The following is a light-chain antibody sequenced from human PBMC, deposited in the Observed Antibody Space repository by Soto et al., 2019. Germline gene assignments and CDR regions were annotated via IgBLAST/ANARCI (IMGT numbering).Light chain of an antibody. CDR1: KLGEKY. Sequence: YELTQPPSVSVSPGQTASITCSGEKLGEKYACWYQQKPGQSPVLVIYQDSKRPSGIPERFSGSNSGNTATLTISGTQAMDEADYYCQAWDSSTYVLGTGTKVTVL. J-gene: IGLJ1*01. V-gene: IGLV3-1*01. CDR3: QAWDSSTYV. CDR2: QDS.